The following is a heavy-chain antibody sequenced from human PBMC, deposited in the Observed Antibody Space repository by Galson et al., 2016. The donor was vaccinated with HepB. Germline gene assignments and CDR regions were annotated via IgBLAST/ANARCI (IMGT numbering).Heavy chain of an antibody. CDR2: ILNAGSNK. D-gene: IGHD1-1*01. CDR3: ARDHRYNWGTVRFYYYGLDI. V-gene: IGHV3-30-3*01. Sequence: SLILSCAASGFTFNTYARRCVHHAPRRALAGVAVILNAGSNKHYADSVEGRLTISRDNSKSPLSLQMSSLRAEDTAVYYCARDHRYNWGTVRFYYYGLDIWGQGTTVTVSS. J-gene: IGHJ6*02. CDR1: GFTFNTYA.